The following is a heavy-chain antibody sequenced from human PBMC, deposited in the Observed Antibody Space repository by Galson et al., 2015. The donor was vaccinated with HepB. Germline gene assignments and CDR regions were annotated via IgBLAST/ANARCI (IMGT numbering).Heavy chain of an antibody. D-gene: IGHD6-19*01. CDR2: IYSGGTT. CDR3: ASSIVAGTQPLKY. J-gene: IGHJ4*01. Sequence: SLRLSCAASEFTVSGNYMSWVRQAPGRGLEWVSVIYSGGTTRYADSVKGRFAISRDSSKNTVYLQMNSLRVEDTAVYYCASSIVAGTQPLKYWGQGTLVTVSS. CDR1: EFTVSGNY. V-gene: IGHV3-53*01.